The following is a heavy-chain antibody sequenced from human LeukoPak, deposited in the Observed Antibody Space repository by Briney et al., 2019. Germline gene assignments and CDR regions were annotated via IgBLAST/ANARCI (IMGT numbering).Heavy chain of an antibody. CDR3: ARCTVVFGY. J-gene: IGHJ4*02. D-gene: IGHD4-23*01. V-gene: IGHV4-34*01. CDR1: GGSFSGYY. CDR2: INHSGST. Sequence: SETLSLTCAVYGGSFSGYYWSWIRQPPGKGLEWIGEINHSGSTNYNPSLKSRVTISVDTSKNQFSLKLSSVTAADTAVYYCARCTVVFGYWGQGTLVTVSS.